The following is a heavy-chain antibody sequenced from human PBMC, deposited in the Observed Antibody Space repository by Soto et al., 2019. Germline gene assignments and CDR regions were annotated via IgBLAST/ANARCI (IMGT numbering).Heavy chain of an antibody. Sequence: ASVKVSCKASGGTFSSYAISWVRQAPGQGLEWMGGIIPIFGTANYAQKFQGRVTITADESTSTAYMELSSLRSEDTAVYYCACILKGWSGYFLPSYYYYGMDVWGQGTTVTVSS. V-gene: IGHV1-69*13. D-gene: IGHD3-3*01. J-gene: IGHJ6*02. CDR3: ACILKGWSGYFLPSYYYYGMDV. CDR2: IIPIFGTA. CDR1: GGTFSSYA.